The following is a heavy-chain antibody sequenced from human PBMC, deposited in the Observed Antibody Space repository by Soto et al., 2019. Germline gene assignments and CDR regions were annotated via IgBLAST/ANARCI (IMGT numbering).Heavy chain of an antibody. CDR3: ARGRYGDY. Sequence: QVHLVQSGAEVKKPGASVKVSCKDSGYTVTSYGIPWVRQAPGQGSEWMGWISAHNGNTDYAQRLQGRVIVTRDTSTTTAYMALRSLISDDTAVYYWARGRYGDYWGQGALVTVSS. CDR1: GYTVTSYG. CDR2: ISAHNGNT. V-gene: IGHV1-18*01. D-gene: IGHD1-1*01. J-gene: IGHJ4*02.